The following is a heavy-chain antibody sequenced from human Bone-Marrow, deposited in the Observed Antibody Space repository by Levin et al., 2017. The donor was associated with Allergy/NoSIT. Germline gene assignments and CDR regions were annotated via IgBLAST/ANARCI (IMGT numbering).Heavy chain of an antibody. Sequence: TSETLSLTCAVYDGSFSGYSWSWIRQPPGKGLEWIGEINDSGSSNSKPSLKSRVTISLDTSKNLFSLKLSSVTAADTAVYYCAKYTYGSFDSWGQGTLVIVSS. J-gene: IGHJ4*02. CDR2: INDSGSS. D-gene: IGHD5-18*01. CDR3: AKYTYGSFDS. V-gene: IGHV4-34*01. CDR1: DGSFSGYS.